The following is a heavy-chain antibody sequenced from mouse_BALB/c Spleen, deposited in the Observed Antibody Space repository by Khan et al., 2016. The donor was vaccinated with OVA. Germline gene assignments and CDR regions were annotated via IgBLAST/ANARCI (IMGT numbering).Heavy chain of an antibody. CDR2: ISYSGST. V-gene: IGHV3-2*02. D-gene: IGHD2-3*01. CDR1: GYSITRDYA. J-gene: IGHJ4*01. Sequence: EVELVESGPGLVKPSQSLSLTCTVTGYSITRDYAWNWIRQFPGNKLEWMGYISYSGSTNYNPSLKSRISITRDTSKNQFFLQLNSVTTEDTATYYCARDGSRYNYAMDYWGQGTSVTVSS. CDR3: ARDGSRYNYAMDY.